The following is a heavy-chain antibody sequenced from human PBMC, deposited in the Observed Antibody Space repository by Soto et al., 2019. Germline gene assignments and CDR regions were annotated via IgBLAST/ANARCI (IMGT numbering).Heavy chain of an antibody. CDR3: ARGIAAAGTLI. V-gene: IGHV3-21*01. CDR1: GFTFSSYS. D-gene: IGHD6-13*01. J-gene: IGHJ4*02. CDR2: ISSSGSYI. Sequence: GESLKISCAASGFTFSSYSMNWVRQAPGKGLEWVSSISSSGSYIYYADSVKGRFTISRDNAKNSLYLQMNSLRAEDTAVYYCARGIAAAGTLIWGQGTLVTVSS.